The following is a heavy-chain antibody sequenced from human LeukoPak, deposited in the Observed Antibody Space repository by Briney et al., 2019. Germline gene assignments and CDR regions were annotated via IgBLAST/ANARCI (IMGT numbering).Heavy chain of an antibody. V-gene: IGHV4-34*01. J-gene: IGHJ5*02. CDR3: AREADTAMAPGDNWFDP. Sequence: KSSETLSLTCAVYGGSFSGYYWSWIRQPPGKGLEWIGEINHSGSTNYNPSLKSRVTISVDTSKNQFSLKLSSVTAADTAVYYCAREADTAMAPGDNWFDPWGQGTLVTVSS. CDR1: GGSFSGYY. D-gene: IGHD5-18*01. CDR2: INHSGST.